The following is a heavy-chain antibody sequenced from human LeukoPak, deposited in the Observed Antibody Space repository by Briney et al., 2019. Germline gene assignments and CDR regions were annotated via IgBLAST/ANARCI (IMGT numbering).Heavy chain of an antibody. Sequence: SETLSLTCTVSGYSISSGYYWGWIRQPPGKGLEWIGSIYHSGSTYYNPSLKSRVTISVDTSKNQFSLKLSSVTAADTAVYYCARGRGYNYLISNFDSWGQGTLVPVSS. J-gene: IGHJ4*02. CDR1: GYSISSGYY. D-gene: IGHD5-12*01. CDR3: ARGRGYNYLISNFDS. V-gene: IGHV4-38-2*02. CDR2: IYHSGST.